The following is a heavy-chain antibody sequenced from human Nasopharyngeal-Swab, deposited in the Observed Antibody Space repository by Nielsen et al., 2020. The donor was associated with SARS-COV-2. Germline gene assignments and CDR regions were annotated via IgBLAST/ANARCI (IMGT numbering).Heavy chain of an antibody. D-gene: IGHD2-2*01. V-gene: IGHV1-8*03. CDR2: MTPNSGNT. CDR3: ARDRDIVVVPASGMDV. J-gene: IGHJ6*02. CDR1: GYTFTSYD. Sequence: ASVKVSCKASGYTFTSYDINWVRQATGQGLEWMGWMTPNSGNTGYAQKFQGRVTITRNTSISTAYRELSSLRSEDPAVYYCARDRDIVVVPASGMDVWGQGTTVTVSS.